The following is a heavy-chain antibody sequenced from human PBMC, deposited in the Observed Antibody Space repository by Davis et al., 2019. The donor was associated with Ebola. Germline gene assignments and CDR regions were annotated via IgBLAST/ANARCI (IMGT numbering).Heavy chain of an antibody. CDR1: GFTFNQYA. V-gene: IGHV3-23*01. CDR2: ISKSGRDT. J-gene: IGHJ3*01. CDR3: AKDTSNIWFDV. Sequence: PGGSLRLSCAASGFTFNQYAMTWVRQAPGKGLEWVSTISKSGRDTNYADSVKGRFTISRDNSKNTLYLQMNGLRVEDTAIYYCAKDTSNIWFDVWGQGTMVTVSS. D-gene: IGHD1-26*01.